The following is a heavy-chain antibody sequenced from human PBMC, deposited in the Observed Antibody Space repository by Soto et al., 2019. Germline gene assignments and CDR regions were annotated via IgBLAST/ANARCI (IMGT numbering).Heavy chain of an antibody. D-gene: IGHD6-19*01. V-gene: IGHV3-21*06. CDR3: AKFTEPGYSSIWYYFEY. J-gene: IGHJ4*02. CDR1: GFTFSGYS. Sequence: GGSLRLSCVGSGFTFSGYSMAWVRQAPGRGLEWVASISSRSTNIDYADSVKGRFTISRDNAKNLVSLQMSSLRGEDTALYYCAKFTEPGYSSIWYYFEYCGQGTPVTVSS. CDR2: ISSRSTNI.